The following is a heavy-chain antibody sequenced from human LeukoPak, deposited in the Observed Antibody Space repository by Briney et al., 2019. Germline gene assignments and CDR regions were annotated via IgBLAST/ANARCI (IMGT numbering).Heavy chain of an antibody. D-gene: IGHD6-13*01. Sequence: ASVKVSCKASGYTFTSDGISWVRQAPGQGLEWMGWISAYNGNTNYAQKLQGRVTMTTDTSTSTAYMELRSLRSDDTAVYYCARDPSSEGSGTLSDWGQGTLVTVSS. V-gene: IGHV1-18*01. CDR3: ARDPSSEGSGTLSD. J-gene: IGHJ4*02. CDR1: GYTFTSDG. CDR2: ISAYNGNT.